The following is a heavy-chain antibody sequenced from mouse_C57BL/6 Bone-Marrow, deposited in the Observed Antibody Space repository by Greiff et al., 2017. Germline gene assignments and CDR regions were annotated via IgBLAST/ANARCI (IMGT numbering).Heavy chain of an antibody. Sequence: VQLQQSGAELVKPGASVKLSCKASGYTFTGYWMHWVKQRPGQGLEWIGYINPSSGYTKYNQKVKGKATLTADKTSTTAYLQLSSLTYEASAVYYCARGLRRFAYWGQGTLVTVSA. D-gene: IGHD2-4*01. CDR1: GYTFTGYW. J-gene: IGHJ3*01. CDR2: INPSSGYT. CDR3: ARGLRRFAY. V-gene: IGHV1-7*01.